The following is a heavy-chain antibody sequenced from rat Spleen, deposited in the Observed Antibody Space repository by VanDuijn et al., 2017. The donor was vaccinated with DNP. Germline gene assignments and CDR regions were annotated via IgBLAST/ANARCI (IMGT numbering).Heavy chain of an antibody. CDR3: VRPHYYYGSYPHY. CDR2: TNYDGGST. V-gene: IGHV5-22*01. D-gene: IGHD1-12*02. CDR1: GFTFSDYY. J-gene: IGHJ2*01. Sequence: EVQLVESGGGLVQPGRSLKLSCAASGFTFSDYYMAWVRQTPTKGLEWVAYTNYDGGSTYNGDSVKGRFTISRDNAKSTLYLQMNSLRSEDTATYHCVRPHYYYGSYPHYWGQGVMATVSS.